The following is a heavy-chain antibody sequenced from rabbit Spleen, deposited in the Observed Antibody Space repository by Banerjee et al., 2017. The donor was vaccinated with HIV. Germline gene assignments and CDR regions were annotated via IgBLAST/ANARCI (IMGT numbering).Heavy chain of an antibody. CDR1: GVSFSGNSY. CDR2: IETGSSGFT. D-gene: IGHD1-1*01. CDR3: ARDTSSSFSSYGMDL. V-gene: IGHV1S45*01. J-gene: IGHJ6*01. Sequence: QEQLVESGGGLVQPEGSLTLTCKASGVSFSGNSYMCWVRQGPGKGLEWIVCIETGSSGFTYFASWAKGRFTISKTSSTTVTLQMTSLTAADTATYFCARDTSSSFSSYGMDLWGQGTLVTVS.